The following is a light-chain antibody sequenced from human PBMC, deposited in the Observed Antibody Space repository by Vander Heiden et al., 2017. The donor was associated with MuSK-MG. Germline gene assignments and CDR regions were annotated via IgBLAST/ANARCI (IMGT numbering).Light chain of an antibody. J-gene: IGKJ1*01. CDR3: QQYNNWPPWT. CDR1: QSVSSN. V-gene: IGKV3-15*01. Sequence: EIVMTQSPATLPVSPGERATLSCRASQSVSSNLAWYQQKPGQAPRLLIYGASTRATGIPARFSGSGYGTEFTLTISSLQSEDFAVYYCQQYNNWPPWTFGQGTKVEIK. CDR2: GAS.